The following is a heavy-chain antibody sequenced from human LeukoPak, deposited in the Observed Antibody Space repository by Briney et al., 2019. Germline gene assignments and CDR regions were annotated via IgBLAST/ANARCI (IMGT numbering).Heavy chain of an antibody. CDR3: AKHRRSTLVTAYFDS. V-gene: IGHV3-23*01. CDR1: GFTFSSYA. CDR2: VSNSGGST. Sequence: GGSLRLSCAAYGFTFSSYAMSWVRQAPGKGLEWVSTVSNSGGSTYFADSVKGRFTVSRDNSKNTLYLQLNSLRVDDAAIYYCAKHRRSTLVTAYFDSWGQGTLVTVSS. J-gene: IGHJ4*02. D-gene: IGHD2-21*02.